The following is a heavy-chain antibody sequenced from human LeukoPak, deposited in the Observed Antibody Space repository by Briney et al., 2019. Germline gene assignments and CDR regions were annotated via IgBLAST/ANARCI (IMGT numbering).Heavy chain of an antibody. V-gene: IGHV3-30-3*01. CDR1: GFTFSSYA. D-gene: IGHD3-10*01. J-gene: IGHJ4*02. CDR2: ISADGTEK. CDR3: AKDSGGSGSFLFVN. Sequence: GGSMRLSCVASGFTFSSYALHWLRQAPGKGLEWEAVISADGTEKYYADSVKGRFTISRENSKNTLYLQMNSLRAEDTAVYYCAKDSGGSGSFLFVNWGQGTLVTVSS.